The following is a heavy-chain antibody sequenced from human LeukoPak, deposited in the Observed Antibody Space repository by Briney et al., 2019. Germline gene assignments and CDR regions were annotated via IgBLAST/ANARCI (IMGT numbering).Heavy chain of an antibody. CDR2: INHSGRT. V-gene: IGHV4-34*01. CDR3: ARGRRKAAAGPIKPPNSSGWYFGRGFFDY. Sequence: SETLSPTCAVYGGAFSGFYLSWIRHPPRKGVEWVGEINHSGRTNYNPPPKSRVTISVDTSKNQFSLKLSSVTAADTAVYYCARGRRKAAAGPIKPPNSSGWYFGRGFFDYWGQGTLVTVSS. CDR1: GGAFSGFY. J-gene: IGHJ4*02. D-gene: IGHD6-19*01.